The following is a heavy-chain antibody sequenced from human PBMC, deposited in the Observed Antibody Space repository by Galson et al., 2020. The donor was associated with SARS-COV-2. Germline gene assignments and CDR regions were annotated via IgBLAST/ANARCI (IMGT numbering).Heavy chain of an antibody. V-gene: IGHV3-74*01. CDR1: GFTFSSYW. Sequence: GGSLRLSCAVSGFTFSSYWIHWVRQAPGKGLVWVSRTNNDGSSTSYADSVKGRFTISRDNAKNTMYLQMNSLRAEDTAVYYCAGPYGSYSAYWGQGTQVTVSS. CDR3: AGPYGSYSAY. J-gene: IGHJ4*02. CDR2: TNNDGSST. D-gene: IGHD1-26*01.